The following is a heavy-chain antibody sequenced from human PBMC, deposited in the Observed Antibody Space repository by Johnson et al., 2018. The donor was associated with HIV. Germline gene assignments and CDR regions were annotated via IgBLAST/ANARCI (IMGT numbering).Heavy chain of an antibody. CDR3: ARGAAFDI. CDR2: IYSGGDT. Sequence: EVQLVESGGGLVQPGGFLRLSCAASGFTLSRNYMNWVRQAPGKGLEWVSVIYSGGDTYYAESVKGRFTISRDNFKNTLYLQMNSLKVEDTAVYYCARGAAFDIWGQGTMVIVSS. J-gene: IGHJ3*02. V-gene: IGHV3-66*01. CDR1: GFTLSRNY.